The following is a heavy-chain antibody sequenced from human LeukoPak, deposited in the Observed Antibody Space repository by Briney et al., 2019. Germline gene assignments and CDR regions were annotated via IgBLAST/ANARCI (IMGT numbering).Heavy chain of an antibody. D-gene: IGHD3-10*01. CDR3: AKDSSRGVRGDFDY. V-gene: IGHV3-33*06. CDR1: GFTLSSHG. Sequence: GGSLRLSCAASGFTLSSHGMHWVRQAPGRGLEWVAVIWYDGSTKYYAGSVKGRFTISRDNSKNTLSLQMNSLRAEDTAVYYCAKDSSRGVRGDFDYWGQGTLVSVSS. CDR2: IWYDGSTK. J-gene: IGHJ4*02.